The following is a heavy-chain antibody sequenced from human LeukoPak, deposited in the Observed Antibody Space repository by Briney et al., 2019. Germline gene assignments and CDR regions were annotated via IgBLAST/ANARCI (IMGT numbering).Heavy chain of an antibody. Sequence: SETLSLTCAVYGGSFSGYYWSWIRQPPGKGLEWIGEINHSGSTNYNPSLKSRVTISVDASKNQFSLKLSSVTAADTAVYYCARGRSDWNYVVDYWGQGTPVTVSS. D-gene: IGHD1-7*01. CDR1: GGSFSGYY. CDR2: INHSGST. CDR3: ARGRSDWNYVVDY. J-gene: IGHJ4*02. V-gene: IGHV4-34*01.